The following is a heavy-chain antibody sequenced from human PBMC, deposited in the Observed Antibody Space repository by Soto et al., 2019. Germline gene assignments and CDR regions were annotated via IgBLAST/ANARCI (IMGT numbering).Heavy chain of an antibody. D-gene: IGHD5-12*01. CDR1: GDSIIAYS. V-gene: IGHV4-59*01. J-gene: IGHJ4*02. CDR3: AREGNLGRWLQPLDF. CDR2: IHYNGNT. Sequence: QVQLQVSAPGLVKPSETLSLTCTVSGDSIIAYSWSWVRQPPGKGLEWIGNIHYNGNTKYNPSLKSRVTMSVDTSKNQFSLKLISVTAADTAKYFCAREGNLGRWLQPLDFWGQGTLVTVSS.